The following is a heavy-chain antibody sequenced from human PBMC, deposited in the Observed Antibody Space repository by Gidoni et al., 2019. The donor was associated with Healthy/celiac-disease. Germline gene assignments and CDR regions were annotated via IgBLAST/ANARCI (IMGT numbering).Heavy chain of an antibody. CDR2: INPNSGGT. J-gene: IGHJ6*02. D-gene: IGHD6-13*01. Sequence: QVQLVQSGAEVKKPGASVKVSCKASGYTVTGYYMHWVRQAPGQGLEWMGWINPNSGGTNYAQKFQGWVTMTRDTSISTAYMELRRLRSDDTAVYYCALLAAAGTEGYYYGMDVWGQGTTVTVSS. CDR3: ALLAAAGTEGYYYGMDV. CDR1: GYTVTGYY. V-gene: IGHV1-2*04.